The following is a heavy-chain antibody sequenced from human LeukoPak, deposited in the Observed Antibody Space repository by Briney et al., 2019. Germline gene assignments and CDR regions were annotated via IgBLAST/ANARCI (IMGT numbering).Heavy chain of an antibody. CDR1: GFTFSSYG. J-gene: IGHJ4*02. CDR2: IRYDGSNK. D-gene: IGHD6-19*01. Sequence: GGSLRLSCAASGFTFSSYGMHWVRQAPGKGLEWVAFIRYDGSNKYYADSVKGRFTISRDNSKNTLYLQMNSLRAEDTAVYYCAKDPRHSSGWPYFDYWGQGTLVTVSS. V-gene: IGHV3-30*02. CDR3: AKDPRHSSGWPYFDY.